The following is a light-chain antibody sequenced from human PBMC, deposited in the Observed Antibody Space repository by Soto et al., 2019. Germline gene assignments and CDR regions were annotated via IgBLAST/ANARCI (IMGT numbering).Light chain of an antibody. CDR3: QQYNNWPPIT. CDR1: QSVSSN. V-gene: IGKV3-15*01. J-gene: IGKJ5*01. CDR2: GAS. Sequence: ELVMALSPAARSLSPGKRANLSCRASQSVSSNLAWYQQKAGQAPRLLIYGASTRATGIPARFSGSGSGTEFILTISSLQSEDFAVYYWQQYNNWPPITFGQGTRLEI.